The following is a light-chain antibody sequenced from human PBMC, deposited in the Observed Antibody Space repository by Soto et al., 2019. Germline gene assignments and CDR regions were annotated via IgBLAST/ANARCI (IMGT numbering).Light chain of an antibody. CDR3: QRYNSDRMGIT. CDR2: KAS. J-gene: IGKJ5*01. CDR1: QGISSY. V-gene: IGKV1-8*01. Sequence: AIRMTQSPSSLSSSTRDRVTITCRASQGISSYLAWYQQKPGKAPKLLIYKASSLESGVPSRFSGSGSGTEFTLTISSLQPDDFATYYCQRYNSDRMGITFGQGTRLE.